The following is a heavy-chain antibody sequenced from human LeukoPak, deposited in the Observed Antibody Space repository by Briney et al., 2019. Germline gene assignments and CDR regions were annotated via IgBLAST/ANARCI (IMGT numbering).Heavy chain of an antibody. CDR1: GFTFSSYA. D-gene: IGHD3-3*01. V-gene: IGHV3-30*04. J-gene: IGHJ6*04. CDR2: ISYDGSNK. CDR3: ARGKVKGFLVV. Sequence: GGSLRLSCAASGFTFSSYAMHWVRQAPGKGLEWVAVISYDGSNKYYADSVKGRFTISRDNSKNTLYLQMNSLRAEDTAVYYCARGKVKGFLVVWGKGTTVTVSS.